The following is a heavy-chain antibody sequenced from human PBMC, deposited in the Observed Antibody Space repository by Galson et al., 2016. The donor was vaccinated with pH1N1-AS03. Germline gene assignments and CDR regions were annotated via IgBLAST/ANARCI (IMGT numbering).Heavy chain of an antibody. D-gene: IGHD3-10*01. Sequence: SLRLSCAVSGFTFGDYAMHWVRQVPGKGLDWVSHINWNSGHIDYADSVKGRFTLSRDNARSFLYLQMKSLRTEDTGLYFCAKGQHGYGGSGSIDMWGQGTMAIVSS. CDR2: INWNSGHI. CDR3: AKGQHGYGGSGSIDM. J-gene: IGHJ3*02. V-gene: IGHV3-9*01. CDR1: GFTFGDYA.